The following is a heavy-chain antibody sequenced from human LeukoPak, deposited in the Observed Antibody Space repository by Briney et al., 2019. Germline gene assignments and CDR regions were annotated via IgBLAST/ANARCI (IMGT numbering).Heavy chain of an antibody. J-gene: IGHJ6*03. CDR2: IYYSGST. CDR3: ARSYSYYYYYMDV. CDR1: GGSISSYY. V-gene: IGHV4-59*01. Sequence: PSETLSLTCTVSGGSISSYYWSWIRQPPGKGLEWIGYIYYSGSTNYNPSLKSRVTISVDTSKNQFSLKLSSVTAADTAVYYCARSYSYYYYYMDVRGNGTTVTVSS.